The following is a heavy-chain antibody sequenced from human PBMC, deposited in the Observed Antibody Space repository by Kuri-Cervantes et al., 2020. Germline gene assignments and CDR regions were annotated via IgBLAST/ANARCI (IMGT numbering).Heavy chain of an antibody. V-gene: IGHV3-53*01. D-gene: IGHD6-13*01. Sequence: ETLSLTCAASGFTVSSNYMSWVRQAPGKGLEWVSVIYSGGSTYYADSVKGRFTISRDNSKNTLYLQMNSLRAEDTAVYYCARESYSSSWFLFDYWGQGTLVTVSS. CDR3: ARESYSSSWFLFDY. J-gene: IGHJ4*02. CDR1: GFTVSSNY. CDR2: IYSGGST.